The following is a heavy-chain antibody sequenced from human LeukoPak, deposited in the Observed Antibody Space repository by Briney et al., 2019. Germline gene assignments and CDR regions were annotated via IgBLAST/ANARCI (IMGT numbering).Heavy chain of an antibody. CDR3: ARGNLFFGLFLNWFDP. Sequence: ASVKVSCKASGYTFTSYDFNWVRQATGQGREWMGWMNPNSGNTGYAQKFQGRVTITRNTSISTAYMELSSLRSEDTAVSYCARGNLFFGLFLNWFDPWGQGTLVTVSS. D-gene: IGHD3-3*01. CDR2: MNPNSGNT. CDR1: GYTFTSYD. J-gene: IGHJ5*02. V-gene: IGHV1-8*01.